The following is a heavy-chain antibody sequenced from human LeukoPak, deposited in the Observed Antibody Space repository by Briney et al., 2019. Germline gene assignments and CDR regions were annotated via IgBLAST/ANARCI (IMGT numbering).Heavy chain of an antibody. CDR2: ISWSSGSI. CDR3: AKGITYYDFWSGYAFDY. V-gene: IGHV3-9*01. J-gene: IGHJ4*02. D-gene: IGHD3-3*01. Sequence: GGSLRLSCAASGFTFDDYAMHWVRQAPGKGLEWVSGISWSSGSIGYADSVKGRFTISRDNAKNSLYLQMNSLRAEDTALYYCAKGITYYDFWSGYAFDYWGQGTLVTVSS. CDR1: GFTFDDYA.